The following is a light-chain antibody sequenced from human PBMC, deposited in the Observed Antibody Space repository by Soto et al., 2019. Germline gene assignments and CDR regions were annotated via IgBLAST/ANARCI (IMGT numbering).Light chain of an antibody. CDR1: QSVSNNY. J-gene: IGKJ5*01. CDR3: QQRYNWPIT. Sequence: EIVMTQSPATLSVSPGESATLSCRASQSVSNNYLAWYQQKPGQAPRLLIYGASSRATGIPDRFSGSGSGTDFTLTISGLEPEDFSVYYCQQRYNWPITFGQGTRLEI. CDR2: GAS. V-gene: IGKV3D-20*02.